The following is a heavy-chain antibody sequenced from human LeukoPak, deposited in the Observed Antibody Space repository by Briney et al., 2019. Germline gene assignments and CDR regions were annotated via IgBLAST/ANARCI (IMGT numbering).Heavy chain of an antibody. CDR1: GYTFTGYY. Sequence: ASVKVSCKASGYTFTGYYMHWVRQAPGQGLEWMGWINPNSGGTNYAQKFQGRVTMTRDTSISTAYMELSRLRSDDTAVYYCARPDVDTDSRSAFDIWGRGTMVTVSS. CDR2: INPNSGGT. V-gene: IGHV1-2*02. CDR3: ARPDVDTDSRSAFDI. J-gene: IGHJ3*02. D-gene: IGHD5-18*01.